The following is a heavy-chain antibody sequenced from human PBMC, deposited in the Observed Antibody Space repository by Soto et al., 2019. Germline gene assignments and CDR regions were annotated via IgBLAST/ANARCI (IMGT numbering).Heavy chain of an antibody. D-gene: IGHD4-4*01. CDR2: IIPIFGTA. CDR1: GGTFSSYA. V-gene: IGHV1-69*13. J-gene: IGHJ6*02. Sequence: ASVKVSCKASGGTFSSYAISWVRQAPGQGLEWMGGIIPIFGTANYAQKFQGRVTITADESTSTAYMELSSLRSEDTAVYYCARDKADYSNYTYGMDVWGQGPTVTVSS. CDR3: ARDKADYSNYTYGMDV.